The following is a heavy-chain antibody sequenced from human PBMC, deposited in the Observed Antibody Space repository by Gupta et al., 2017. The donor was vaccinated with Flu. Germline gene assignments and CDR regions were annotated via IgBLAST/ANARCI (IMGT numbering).Heavy chain of an antibody. CDR2: INHSGST. D-gene: IGHD3-22*01. CDR1: GGSFSGYY. Sequence: QVQLQQWGAGLLKPSETLSLTCAVYGGSFSGYYWSWIRQPPGKGLEWIGEINHSGSTNYNPSLKSRVTISVDTSKNQFSLKLSSVTAADTAVYYCARDRGHSSGTYGDAFDIWGQGTIVTVSS. J-gene: IGHJ3*02. V-gene: IGHV4-34*01. CDR3: ARDRGHSSGTYGDAFDI.